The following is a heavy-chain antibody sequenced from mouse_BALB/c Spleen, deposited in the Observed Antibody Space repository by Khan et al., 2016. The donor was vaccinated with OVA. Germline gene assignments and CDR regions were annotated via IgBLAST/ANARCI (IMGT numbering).Heavy chain of an antibody. J-gene: IGHJ2*01. Sequence: EVQLVESGPGLVKPSQSLSLTCTVTGYSITSDYAWNWIRQFPGNKLEWMGYISYNGNTNYNPSLKSRISITRDTSKNQFFLQLNSVTPEDTATYYCARSYGGVFDYWGQGTPLTVSA. D-gene: IGHD1-1*02. CDR1: GYSITSDYA. CDR3: ARSYGGVFDY. V-gene: IGHV3-2*02. CDR2: ISYNGNT.